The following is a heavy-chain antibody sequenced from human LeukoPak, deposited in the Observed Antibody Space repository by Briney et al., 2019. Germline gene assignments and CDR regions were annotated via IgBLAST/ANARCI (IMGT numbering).Heavy chain of an antibody. CDR2: MNPNSGNT. CDR1: GYTFTSYD. V-gene: IGHV1-8*01. J-gene: IGHJ4*02. CDR3: ARGRGSYRPPTVDY. Sequence: ASVKVSGMASGYTFTSYDINWVRQATGQGLELMRWMNPNSGNTGYAQKFQGSVTMTSNTSISTAYMELSSLRSEDTAVYYCARGRGSYRPPTVDYWGQGTLVTVSS. D-gene: IGHD1-26*01.